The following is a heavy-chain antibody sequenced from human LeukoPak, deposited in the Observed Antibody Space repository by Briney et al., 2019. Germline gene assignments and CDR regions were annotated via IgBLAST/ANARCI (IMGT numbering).Heavy chain of an antibody. CDR1: GFTFTAYF. V-gene: IGHV1-2*02. D-gene: IGHD3-10*01. J-gene: IGHJ6*03. CDR2: INPNRGGT. Sequence: ASVKDSCKDSGFTFTAYFMHLVRQAPGKGLEWMGWINPNRGGTSYKQKLQDRVTMTLDTSISTAYMELSRLTSDDRAVYYCARDGDSAYGSGSQYYYYYYMDVWGKGTTVTVSS. CDR3: ARDGDSAYGSGSQYYYYYYMDV.